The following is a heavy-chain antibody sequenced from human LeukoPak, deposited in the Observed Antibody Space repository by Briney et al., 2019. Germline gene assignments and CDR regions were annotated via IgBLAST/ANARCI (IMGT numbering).Heavy chain of an antibody. D-gene: IGHD4-17*01. Sequence: SETLSLTCTVSGGSISSSSYYWGWIRQPPGKGLEWIGSICYSGSTYYNPSLKSRVTISVDTSKNQFSLKLSSVTAADTAVYYCARHDYGDYGGLDYWGQGTLVTVSS. CDR1: GGSISSSSYY. CDR2: ICYSGST. V-gene: IGHV4-39*01. CDR3: ARHDYGDYGGLDY. J-gene: IGHJ4*02.